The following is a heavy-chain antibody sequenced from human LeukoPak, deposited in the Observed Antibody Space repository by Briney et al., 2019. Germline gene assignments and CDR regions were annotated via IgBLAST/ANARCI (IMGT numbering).Heavy chain of an antibody. Sequence: GGSLRLSCAASGFTFSSYGMHWVRQAPGKGLGWVAFIRYDGRNKYYADSVKGRFTISRDNARNTLYLQMNSLRAEDTAVYYCARWYYYETSGLYYGSFDNWGQGTLVTVSS. D-gene: IGHD3-22*01. CDR2: IRYDGRNK. V-gene: IGHV3-30*02. CDR3: ARWYYYETSGLYYGSFDN. J-gene: IGHJ5*02. CDR1: GFTFSSYG.